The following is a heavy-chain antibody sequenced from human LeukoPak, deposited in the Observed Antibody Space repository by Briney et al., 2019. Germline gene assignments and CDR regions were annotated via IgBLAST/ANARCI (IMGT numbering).Heavy chain of an antibody. J-gene: IGHJ4*02. CDR1: GFTFDDYA. CDR2: ISWNSGSI. CDR3: AKDMVGPNPGQ. D-gene: IGHD2-15*01. V-gene: IGHV3-9*01. Sequence: GGSLRLSCAASGFTFDDYAMHWVRQAPGKGLEWVSGISWNSGSIGYADSVKGRFTISRDNAKNSLYLQMNSLRAEDTALYYRAKDMVGPNPGQWGQGTLVTVSS.